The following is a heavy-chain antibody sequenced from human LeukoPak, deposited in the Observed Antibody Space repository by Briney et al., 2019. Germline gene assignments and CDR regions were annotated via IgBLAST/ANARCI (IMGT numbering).Heavy chain of an antibody. V-gene: IGHV4-59*08. D-gene: IGHD1-26*01. CDR1: GGSISTYH. Sequence: SETLSLTCAVSGGSISTYHWSWIRQPPGKGLEWIGYISYSGSTNYNPSLKSRVTISVDTSQNQFSLSLTSVTAADTAVYYCATLGLLRGAGFNLATHFDFWGQGTLVTVSS. CDR3: ATLGLLRGAGFNLATHFDF. J-gene: IGHJ4*02. CDR2: ISYSGST.